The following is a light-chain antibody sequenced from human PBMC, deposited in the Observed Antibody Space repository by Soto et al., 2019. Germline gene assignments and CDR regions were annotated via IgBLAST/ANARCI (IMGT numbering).Light chain of an antibody. CDR2: DAS. V-gene: IGKV3-15*01. CDR3: QQYDIWPPYT. Sequence: VMTQSPASLCANPGERVTLSCRASQNIRSSLAWYQQRPGQAPRLLIYDASTRATGIPPRFSGGGSGTEFTVTISSLQSEDFAIYYCQQYDIWPPYTSAHGAK. J-gene: IGKJ2*01. CDR1: QNIRSS.